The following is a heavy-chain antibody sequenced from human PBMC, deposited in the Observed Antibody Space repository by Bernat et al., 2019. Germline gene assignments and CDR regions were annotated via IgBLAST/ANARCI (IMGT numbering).Heavy chain of an antibody. CDR3: ATELFDCSGGSCYSEGGY. D-gene: IGHD2-15*01. J-gene: IGHJ4*02. Sequence: QVQLVQSGAEVKKPGASVKVSCKVSGYTLTELSMHWVRQAPGKGLAWMGGFDPEDGETIYAQKFQGRGTMTEDTSTDTAYMELSSLRSEETAVYYCATELFDCSGGSCYSEGGYWGQGTLVTVSS. V-gene: IGHV1-24*01. CDR1: GYTLTELS. CDR2: FDPEDGET.